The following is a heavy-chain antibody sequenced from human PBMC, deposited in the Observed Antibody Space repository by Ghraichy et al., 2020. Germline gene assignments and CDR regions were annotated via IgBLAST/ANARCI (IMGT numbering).Heavy chain of an antibody. J-gene: IGHJ5*02. CDR1: GGSISSYY. V-gene: IGHV4-59*08. D-gene: IGHD2-2*01. CDR3: ARHRDIVVVPAASPFDP. CDR2: IYYSGST. Sequence: TLSLTCTVSGGSISSYYWSWIRQPPGKGLEWIGYIYYSGSTNYNPSLKSRVTISVDTSKNQFSLKLSSVTAADTAVYYCARHRDIVVVPAASPFDPWGQGTLVTVSS.